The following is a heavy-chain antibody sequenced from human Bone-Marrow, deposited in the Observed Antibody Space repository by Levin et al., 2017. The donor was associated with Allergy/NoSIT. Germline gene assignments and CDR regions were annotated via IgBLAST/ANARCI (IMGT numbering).Heavy chain of an antibody. D-gene: IGHD4-23*01. V-gene: IGHV3-7*01. CDR1: GFNLRSAW. J-gene: IGHJ4*02. CDR3: SGNAVS. CDR2: VNEDGSAT. Sequence: GGSLRLSCAASGFNLRSAWMSWVRQAPGKGLEWVANVNEDGSATHYMDSVKGRFTISRDNARNSLSVYMQMNSLRGEDTAVYYCSGNAVSGGQGTLVTVSS.